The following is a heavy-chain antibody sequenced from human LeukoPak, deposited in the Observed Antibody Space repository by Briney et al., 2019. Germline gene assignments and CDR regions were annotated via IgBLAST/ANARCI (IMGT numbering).Heavy chain of an antibody. CDR2: IYPGDSDT. Sequence: GESLKISCKGSGYSFTSYWIGWVRQMPGKGLEWMGIIYPGDSDTRYSPSFQGQVTISADKSISTAYLQWSSLKASDTAMYYCARTLKIAAAGTPSWFDPWGQGTLVTVSS. V-gene: IGHV5-51*01. D-gene: IGHD6-13*01. CDR3: ARTLKIAAAGTPSWFDP. J-gene: IGHJ5*02. CDR1: GYSFTSYW.